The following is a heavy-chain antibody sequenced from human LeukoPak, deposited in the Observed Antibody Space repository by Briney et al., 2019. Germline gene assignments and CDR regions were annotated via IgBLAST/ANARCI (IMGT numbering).Heavy chain of an antibody. CDR3: AREKDIVVVPDGVGDFDY. V-gene: IGHV4-34*01. D-gene: IGHD2-2*01. CDR1: GGSFSGYY. J-gene: IGHJ4*02. Sequence: SETLSLTCAVYGGSFSGYYWSWIRQPPGEGVEWIGEINHSGSTNYNPSLKSRVTISVDTSKNQFSLKLSSVTAADTAVYYCAREKDIVVVPDGVGDFDYWGQGTLVTVSS. CDR2: INHSGST.